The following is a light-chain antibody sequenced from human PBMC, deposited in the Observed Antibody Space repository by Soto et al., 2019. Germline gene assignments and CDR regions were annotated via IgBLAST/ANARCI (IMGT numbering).Light chain of an antibody. J-gene: IGLJ2*01. CDR3: SSYTTTTTPVV. CDR1: SRDLGTYDY. CDR2: EVT. V-gene: IGLV2-14*01. Sequence: QSVLTQPASVSGSPGKSITISCTGTSRDLGTYDYVSWYQHHPGKAPKLMIYEVTNRPSGVSDRFSGSKSGKTASLTISGLQAEDDADYYCSSYTTTTTPVVFGGVTKLTVL.